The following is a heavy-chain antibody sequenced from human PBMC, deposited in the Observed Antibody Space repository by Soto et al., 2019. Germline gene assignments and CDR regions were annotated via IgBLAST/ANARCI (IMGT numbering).Heavy chain of an antibody. CDR1: GGSISSYY. J-gene: IGHJ4*02. V-gene: IGHV4-59*01. Sequence: PSETLSLTCTVSGGSISSYYWSWIRQPPGKGLEWIGYIYYSGSTNYNPSLKSRVTISVDTSKNQFSLKLSSVTAADTAVYYCAIVGGPGNTIDYWGQGTLVTVSS. CDR3: AIVGGPGNTIDY. CDR2: IYYSGST. D-gene: IGHD2-2*01.